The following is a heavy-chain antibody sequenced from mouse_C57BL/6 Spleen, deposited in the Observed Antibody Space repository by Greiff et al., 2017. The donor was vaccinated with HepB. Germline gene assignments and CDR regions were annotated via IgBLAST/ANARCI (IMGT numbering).Heavy chain of an antibody. CDR2: IWSDGST. J-gene: IGHJ4*01. V-gene: IGHV2-6-1*01. Sequence: VQLVESGPGLVAPSQSLSITCTASGFSLTSYGVHWVRQPPGKGLEWLVVIWSDGSTTYNSALKSRLSIRKDNSKSEVFLKMSSLQTDDAAMYYGARHLSYALDYWGQGTSVTVSS. CDR1: GFSLTSYG. CDR3: ARHLSYALDY. D-gene: IGHD6-2*01.